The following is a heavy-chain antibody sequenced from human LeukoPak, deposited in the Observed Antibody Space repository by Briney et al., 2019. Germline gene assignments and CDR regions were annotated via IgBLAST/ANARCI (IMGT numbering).Heavy chain of an antibody. CDR1: GYTFTSYA. Sequence: ASVKVSCKASGYTFTSYAMHWVRQAPGQRLEWMGWINAGNGNTKYSQKFQGRDTITRDTSASTAYMELSSLRSEDTAVYYCARGSPTSKLLWFGNFDYWGQGTLVTVSS. D-gene: IGHD3-10*01. V-gene: IGHV1-3*01. CDR3: ARGSPTSKLLWFGNFDY. CDR2: INAGNGNT. J-gene: IGHJ4*02.